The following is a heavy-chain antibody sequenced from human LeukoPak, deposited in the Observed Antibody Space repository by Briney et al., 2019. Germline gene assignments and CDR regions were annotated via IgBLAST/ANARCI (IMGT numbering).Heavy chain of an antibody. CDR2: ISGSGHNT. CDR3: ASGWYSSGWYDY. Sequence: GGSLRLSCEASGFTFSNFGMTWVRQAPGKGLEWVSTISGSGHNTYYADSVKGRFTISRDDSKNTLYLQMNSLRAEDTTVYYCASGWYSSGWYDYWGQGTLVTVSS. D-gene: IGHD6-19*01. V-gene: IGHV3-23*01. CDR1: GFTFSNFG. J-gene: IGHJ4*02.